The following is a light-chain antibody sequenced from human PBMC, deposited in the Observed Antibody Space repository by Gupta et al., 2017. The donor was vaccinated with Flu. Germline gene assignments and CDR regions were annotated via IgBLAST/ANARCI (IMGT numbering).Light chain of an antibody. CDR1: QNTDTD. CDR3: QQAYTFPYA. V-gene: IGKV1-39*01. CDR2: AAS. Sequence: DIQMTQAPSSLSASVGDRVTITCRASQNTDTDLSWFQQKPGGAPRLLISAASTLRSRVPSRFSGSGSWTTFTLTITSLQPEDIVTYFCQQAYTFPYAFGQGTKLEIK. J-gene: IGKJ2*01.